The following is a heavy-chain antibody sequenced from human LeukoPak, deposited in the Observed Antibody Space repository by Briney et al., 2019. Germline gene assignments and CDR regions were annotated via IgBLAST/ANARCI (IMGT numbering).Heavy chain of an antibody. J-gene: IGHJ6*02. V-gene: IGHV3-74*01. CDR3: ARDRSYGLDV. CDR1: GFTFSDYW. Sequence: GGSLRLSCAASGFTFSDYWMHWVRQAPGKGLVWVSLVKSDGSSTSHADSVKGRFTISRDNAKNTLYLQMNSLRAEDTAVYYCARDRSYGLDVWGQGTTVTVSS. CDR2: VKSDGSST.